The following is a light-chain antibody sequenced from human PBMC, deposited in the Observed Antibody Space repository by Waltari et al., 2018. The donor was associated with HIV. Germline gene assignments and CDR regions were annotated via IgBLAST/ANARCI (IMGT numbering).Light chain of an antibody. V-gene: IGKV1-33*01. J-gene: IGKJ2*01. CDR1: QDNSNY. Sequence: DIQMTQSPSSLSASVGDRVTITCQAHQDNSNYLNWYQQKPGKATKPLIYDASNLETGVPSRFSGSGSETDFDYTICRLQREEIAIYYGEEYDKLLMYTFGQGTKVEIK. CDR2: DAS. CDR3: EEYDKLLMYT.